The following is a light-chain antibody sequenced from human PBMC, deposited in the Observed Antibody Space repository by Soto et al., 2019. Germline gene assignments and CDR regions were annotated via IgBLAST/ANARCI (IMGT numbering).Light chain of an antibody. J-gene: IGLJ3*02. V-gene: IGLV1-40*01. CDR1: SSNIGAGYD. CDR3: QSYDSSLGGWV. CDR2: GNS. Sequence: QSVLTQPPSVSGAPGQRVTISCTGSSSNIGAGYDVHWYQQLPGTAPKLLIYGNSNRPSGVPDRFSGSKSGTSASLAITGLQAGDEADYSCQSYDSSLGGWVFGGGPKLTVL.